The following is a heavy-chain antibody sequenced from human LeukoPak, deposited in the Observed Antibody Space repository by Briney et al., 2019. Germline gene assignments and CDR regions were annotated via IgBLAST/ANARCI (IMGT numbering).Heavy chain of an antibody. D-gene: IGHD1-1*01. CDR1: GXTFSAYV. Sequence: GGSLRLSCAASGXTFSAYVVSWVRQAPGKGLEWVSAISGSGGSTYYADSVKGRFTISRDNSKNTLYLQMNSLGADDTAVYYCAKGNWRYFDYWGQGTLVTVSS. CDR3: AKGNWRYFDY. V-gene: IGHV3-23*01. J-gene: IGHJ4*02. CDR2: ISGSGGST.